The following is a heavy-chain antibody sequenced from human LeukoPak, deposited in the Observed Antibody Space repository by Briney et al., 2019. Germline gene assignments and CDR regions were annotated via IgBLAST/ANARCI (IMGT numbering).Heavy chain of an antibody. CDR2: IWYDGSNK. CDR3: ARDGGRDILTGYFGY. V-gene: IGHV3-33*01. J-gene: IGHJ4*02. Sequence: PGRSLRLSCAASGLTFSSYGMHWVRQAPGKGLEWVAVIWYDGSNKYYADSVKGRFTISRDNSKNTLYLQMNSLRAEDTAVYYCARDGGRDILTGYFGYWGQGTLVTVSS. CDR1: GLTFSSYG. D-gene: IGHD3-9*01.